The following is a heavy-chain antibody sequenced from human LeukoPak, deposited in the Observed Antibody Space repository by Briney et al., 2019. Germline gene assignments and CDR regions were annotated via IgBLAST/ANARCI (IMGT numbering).Heavy chain of an antibody. J-gene: IGHJ4*02. CDR3: AREKYDGKSWDS. D-gene: IGHD4-23*01. CDR1: GYAFTGYY. CDR2: INPNSGGT. V-gene: IGHV1-2*06. Sequence: ASVKVSCKASGYAFTGYYIHWVRQAPGQWLEWMGRINPNSGGTNYAQNFQGRVTMTRDTSISTAYMELTRLRSDDTAVYYCAREKYDGKSWDSWGQGTLVTVSS.